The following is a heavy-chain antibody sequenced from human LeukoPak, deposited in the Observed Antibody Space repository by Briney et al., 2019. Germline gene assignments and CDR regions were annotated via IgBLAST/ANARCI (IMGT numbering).Heavy chain of an antibody. Sequence: AASVKVSCKASGYTFTAYYMHWVRQAPGQGLEWMGWINPNTGATNYAQKFQGRVTMTRDTSISTAYMELSRLRSDDTAVYYCARIYSTSLIDYWGQGTLVTVSS. CDR1: GYTFTAYY. CDR2: INPNTGAT. D-gene: IGHD6-6*01. V-gene: IGHV1-2*02. CDR3: ARIYSTSLIDY. J-gene: IGHJ4*02.